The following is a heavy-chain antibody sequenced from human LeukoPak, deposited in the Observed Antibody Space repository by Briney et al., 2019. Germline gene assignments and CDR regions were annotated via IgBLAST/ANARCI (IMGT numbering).Heavy chain of an antibody. CDR2: IYTSGST. Sequence: SQTLSLTCTVSGGSISSGSYFWSWIRQPAGKGLEWIGRIYTSGSTNYNPSLKSRVTISVDTSKNQFSLKLSSVTAADTAVYYCARDLRGTTVTFDAFDIWGRGTMVTVSS. CDR1: GGSISSGSYF. V-gene: IGHV4-61*02. D-gene: IGHD4-17*01. CDR3: ARDLRGTTVTFDAFDI. J-gene: IGHJ3*02.